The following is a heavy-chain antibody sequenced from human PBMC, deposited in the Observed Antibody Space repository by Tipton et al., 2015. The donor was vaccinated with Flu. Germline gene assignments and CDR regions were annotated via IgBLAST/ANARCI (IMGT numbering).Heavy chain of an antibody. Sequence: TLSLTCTVSSGSIRSTNYFCAWIRQPPGKGLELIGNIYPSGTTYYNPSLKSRVTISVDTSKSQFSLMLRSVTAADTAVYYCARLSYYDVDLKNFYFEDWGQGTLVTVSS. D-gene: IGHD3-10*02. J-gene: IGHJ4*02. CDR3: ARLSYYDVDLKNFYFED. CDR2: IYPSGTT. CDR1: SGSIRSTNYF. V-gene: IGHV4-39*01.